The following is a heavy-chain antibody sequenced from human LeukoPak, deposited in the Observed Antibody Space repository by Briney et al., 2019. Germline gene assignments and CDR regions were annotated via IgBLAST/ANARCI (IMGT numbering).Heavy chain of an antibody. V-gene: IGHV3-49*04. J-gene: IGHJ4*02. CDR2: IRSKAYGGTT. D-gene: IGHD3-10*01. Sequence: QPGRSLRLSCTASGFTFGDYAMSWVRQAPGKGLEWVGFIRSKAYGGTTEYAPSVKGRFTISRDDSKSIAYLQMNSLKTEDTAVYYCTRDPPYYYGSGSYFDYWGQGTLVTVSS. CDR3: TRDPPYYYGSGSYFDY. CDR1: GFTFGDYA.